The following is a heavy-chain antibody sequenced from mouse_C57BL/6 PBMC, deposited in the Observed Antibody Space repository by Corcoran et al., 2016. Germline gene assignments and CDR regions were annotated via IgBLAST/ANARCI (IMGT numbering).Heavy chain of an antibody. D-gene: IGHD1-1*01. V-gene: IGHV1-81*01. J-gene: IGHJ3*01. CDR1: GYTFTSYG. CDR2: IYPRSGNT. Sequence: QVQLQQSGAELARPGASVKLSCKASGYTFTSYGISWVKQRTGQGLEWIGEIYPRSGNTYYNEKFKGKATLTADTSSSTAYMELRSLTSEDSAVYFCARSSYGSSSWFAYWGQGTLVTVSA. CDR3: ARSSYGSSSWFAY.